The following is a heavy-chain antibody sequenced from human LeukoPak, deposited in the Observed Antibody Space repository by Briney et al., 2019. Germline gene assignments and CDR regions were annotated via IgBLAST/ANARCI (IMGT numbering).Heavy chain of an antibody. CDR3: ARGPGIAVAPLQH. CDR2: ISGSRSDI. CDR1: GFTLSTYS. J-gene: IGHJ1*01. V-gene: IGHV3-21*01. D-gene: IGHD6-19*01. Sequence: PGGSLRLSCAVSGFTLSTYSMSWVRQAPGKGLEWVSSISGSRSDIYYADSVKGRFTISSVTAKNSLYLQMNSLRAEDTAVYYCARGPGIAVAPLQHWGQGTLVTVSS.